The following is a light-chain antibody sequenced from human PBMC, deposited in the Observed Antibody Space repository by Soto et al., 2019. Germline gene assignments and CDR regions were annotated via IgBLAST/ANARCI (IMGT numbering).Light chain of an antibody. CDR1: QRVDDSH. J-gene: IGKJ5*01. CDR3: QQYRMSPNT. V-gene: IGKV3-20*01. Sequence: EIVLTQSPGTLSLSPGERATLSCSASQRVDDSHLASYQLRPGQAPRLLIYGASTRATGIPDRFSGSGSGTGFSLTIRGLKPEDFAVYYCQQYRMSPNTFGQGTRLEIK. CDR2: GAS.